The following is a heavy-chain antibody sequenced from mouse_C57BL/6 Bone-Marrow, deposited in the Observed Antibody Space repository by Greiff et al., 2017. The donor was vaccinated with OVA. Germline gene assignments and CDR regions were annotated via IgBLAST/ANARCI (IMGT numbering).Heavy chain of an antibody. J-gene: IGHJ2*01. CDR1: GFTFSSYG. Sequence: EVKVVESGGDLVKPGGSLKLSCAASGFTFSSYGMSWVRQTPDKRLEWVATISSGGSYTYYPDSVKGRFTISRDNAKNTLYLQMSSLKSEDTAMYYCARQEGYWGQGTTLTVSS. V-gene: IGHV5-6*01. CDR3: ARQEGY. CDR2: ISSGGSYT.